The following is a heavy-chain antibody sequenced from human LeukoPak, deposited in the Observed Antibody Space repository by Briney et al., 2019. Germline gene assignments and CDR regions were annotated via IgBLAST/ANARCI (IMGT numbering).Heavy chain of an antibody. V-gene: IGHV3-30-3*01. CDR2: ISYDGSNK. CDR1: GFTFSSYA. CDR3: ARDGLSSGWYHYHAFDI. D-gene: IGHD6-19*01. Sequence: GGSLRLSCAASGFTFSSYAMHWVRQAPGKGLEWVAVISYDGSNKYYADSVKGRFTISRDNSKNTLYLLMNSLRAEDTAVYYCARDGLSSGWYHYHAFDIWGQGTMVTVSS. J-gene: IGHJ3*02.